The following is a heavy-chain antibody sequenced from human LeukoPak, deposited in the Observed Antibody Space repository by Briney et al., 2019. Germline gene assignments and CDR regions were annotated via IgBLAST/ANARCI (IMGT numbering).Heavy chain of an antibody. J-gene: IGHJ4*02. Sequence: GGSLRLSCAASGFTFSSYSMNWVRQAPGKGLEWVSSISSSSSYIYYADSVKGRFTISRDNAKNSLYLQMNSLRAEDTAVYYCARVPDMRGATTGTDYWGQGTLVTVSS. CDR1: GFTFSSYS. CDR3: ARVPDMRGATTGTDY. V-gene: IGHV3-21*01. D-gene: IGHD1-26*01. CDR2: ISSSSSYI.